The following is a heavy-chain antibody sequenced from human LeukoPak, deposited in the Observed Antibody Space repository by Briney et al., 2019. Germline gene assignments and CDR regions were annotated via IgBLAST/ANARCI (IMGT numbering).Heavy chain of an antibody. CDR3: ARGVGILAAAGSNWFDP. Sequence: GAAVKVSCKASGYTFTSYGISWVRQAPGQGLEGMGWISAYNGNTNYAQKLQGTVTMTTHTSTSTAYMELRSLRSDDTAVYYCARGVGILAAAGSNWFDPWGQGTLVTVSS. D-gene: IGHD6-13*01. CDR1: GYTFTSYG. J-gene: IGHJ5*02. CDR2: ISAYNGNT. V-gene: IGHV1-18*01.